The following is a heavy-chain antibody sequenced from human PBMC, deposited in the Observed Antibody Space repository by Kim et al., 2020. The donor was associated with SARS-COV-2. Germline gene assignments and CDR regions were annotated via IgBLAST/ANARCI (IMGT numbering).Heavy chain of an antibody. Sequence: GGSLRLSCAVSEIPFSNAWFNWVRQSPGKGVEWVGRIKSKTDGGTADLAAPVKGRFAISRDDSKNTLSLLMNNVETDDSAVYYCTTVSMRWGQGTLVTVSS. CDR3: TTVSMR. CDR2: IKSKTDGGTA. V-gene: IGHV3-15*01. CDR1: EIPFSNAW. D-gene: IGHD2-2*01. J-gene: IGHJ4*02.